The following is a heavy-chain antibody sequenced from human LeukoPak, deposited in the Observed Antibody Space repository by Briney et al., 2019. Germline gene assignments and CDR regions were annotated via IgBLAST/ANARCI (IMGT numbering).Heavy chain of an antibody. Sequence: GGSLRLSCAASGFIFGHYEFNWVRQTPEKGLEWVSFISHTSDSRIFYGESVKGRFTISRDNAKNTLYLQMNSLRAEDTAVYYCARGHSNYYGSGSLVGSDYYFDYWGQGTLVTVSS. D-gene: IGHD3-10*01. CDR3: ARGHSNYYGSGSLVGSDYYFDY. CDR1: GFIFGHYE. V-gene: IGHV3-48*03. J-gene: IGHJ4*02. CDR2: ISHTSDSRI.